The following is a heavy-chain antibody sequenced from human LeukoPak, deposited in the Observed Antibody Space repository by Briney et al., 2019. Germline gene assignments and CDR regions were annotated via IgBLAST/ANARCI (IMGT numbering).Heavy chain of an antibody. J-gene: IGHJ6*04. CDR3: AKDLQTGDDVSLYYYYYGMDV. CDR1: GFTFSSYG. V-gene: IGHV3-30*18. D-gene: IGHD7-27*01. Sequence: GGSLRLSCAASGFTFSSYGIHWVRQAPGKGLEWVAVISHDGSNEYFADSVKGRFTISRDNSKNTLYLQMSSLRAEDTAVYYCAKDLQTGDDVSLYYYYYGMDVWGKGTTVTVSS. CDR2: ISHDGSNE.